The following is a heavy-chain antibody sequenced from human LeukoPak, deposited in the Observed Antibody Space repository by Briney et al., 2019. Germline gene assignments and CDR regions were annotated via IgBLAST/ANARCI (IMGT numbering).Heavy chain of an antibody. V-gene: IGHV3-73*01. D-gene: IGHD4-17*01. CDR2: IRSKANSYAT. CDR1: GFTFSGSA. CDR3: TSSQIYGDSPWSFDY. Sequence: GGSLRLSCAASGFTFSGSAMHWVRQASGKGLEWVGRIRSKANSYATAYAASVKGRFTISRDDSKNTAYLQMNSLKTEDTAVYYCTSSQIYGDSPWSFDYWGQRTLVTVSS. J-gene: IGHJ4*02.